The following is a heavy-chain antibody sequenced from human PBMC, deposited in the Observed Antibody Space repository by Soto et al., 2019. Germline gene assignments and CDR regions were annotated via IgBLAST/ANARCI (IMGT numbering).Heavy chain of an antibody. CDR2: ISYDGGNK. J-gene: IGHJ4*02. D-gene: IGHD3-22*01. V-gene: IGHV3-30*18. CDR1: GFSFSDYG. Sequence: QVQLVESGGGVVQPGRSLRLSCAASGFSFSDYGVHWVRQAPGKGLEWVAVISYDGGNKNYADSVKGRFTISRDNPKNTLYLPMNSLRAEDTAVYYCAKDTYYHDSSGYYVFDSWGQGTLVTVSS. CDR3: AKDTYYHDSSGYYVFDS.